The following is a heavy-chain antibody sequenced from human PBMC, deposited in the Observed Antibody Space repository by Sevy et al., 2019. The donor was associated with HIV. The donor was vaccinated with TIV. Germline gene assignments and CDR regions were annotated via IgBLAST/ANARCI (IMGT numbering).Heavy chain of an antibody. CDR3: ASTRDYFDNSASYFDY. D-gene: IGHD3-22*01. V-gene: IGHV1-24*01. J-gene: IGHJ4*02. Sequence: ASVKVSCKVSGKTLTDISIHWVRQAPGKGLEWMVSFDPEDGETTYAQNFQDRVIVTEDTSTDTAYMELSSLRFEDTDVYYCASTRDYFDNSASYFDYWGQGTLVTVSS. CDR1: GKTLTDIS. CDR2: FDPEDGET.